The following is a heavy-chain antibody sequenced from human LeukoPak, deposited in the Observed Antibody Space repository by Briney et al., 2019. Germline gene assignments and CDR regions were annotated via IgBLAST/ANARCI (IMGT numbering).Heavy chain of an antibody. CDR3: AAHSGPDKNWFDP. CDR2: IYYSGST. J-gene: IGHJ5*02. V-gene: IGHV4-59*01. CDR1: GGSISSYY. D-gene: IGHD5-12*01. Sequence: PSETLSLTCTVSGGSISSYYWSWIRQPPGKGLEWIGYIYYSGSTNYNPSLKSRVTISVDTSKNQFSLKLSSVTAADTAVYYCAAHSGPDKNWFDPWGQGTLVTVSS.